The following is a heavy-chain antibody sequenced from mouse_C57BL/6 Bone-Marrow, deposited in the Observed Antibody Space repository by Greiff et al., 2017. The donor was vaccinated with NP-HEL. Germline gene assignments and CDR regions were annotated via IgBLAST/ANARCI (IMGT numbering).Heavy chain of an antibody. CDR1: GYTFTSYW. D-gene: IGHD1-1*01. Sequence: VQLQQPGAELVKPGASVKMSCKASGYTFTSYWITWVKQRPGQGLEWIGDIYPGSGSTNYNEKFKSKATLTVDTSSSTAYMQLSSLTSEDSAVYYCARRDLGYGGAMDYWGQGTSVTVSS. J-gene: IGHJ4*01. V-gene: IGHV1-55*01. CDR3: ARRDLGYGGAMDY. CDR2: IYPGSGST.